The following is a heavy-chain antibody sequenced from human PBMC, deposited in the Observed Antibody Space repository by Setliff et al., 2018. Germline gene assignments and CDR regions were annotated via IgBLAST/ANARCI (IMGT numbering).Heavy chain of an antibody. CDR1: GYTFTNYG. Sequence: ASVKVSCKASGYTFTNYGFTWVRQAPGQGLKWMGMIITNTGKTSYPKKFQGRVTMTTDTYTGTGYMELRSLTSDDTAVYFCARFGGSCSSSSCYASDLWGQGTTVTVSS. CDR2: IITNTGKT. J-gene: IGHJ3*01. CDR3: ARFGGSCSSSSCYASDL. D-gene: IGHD2-2*01. V-gene: IGHV1-18*01.